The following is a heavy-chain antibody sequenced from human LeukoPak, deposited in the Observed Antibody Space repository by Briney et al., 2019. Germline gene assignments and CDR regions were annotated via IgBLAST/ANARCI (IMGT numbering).Heavy chain of an antibody. V-gene: IGHV1-69*13. CDR3: AREGIGYSYGSDGGGVDY. D-gene: IGHD5-18*01. CDR2: IIPIIGKA. J-gene: IGHJ4*02. Sequence: SVKVSCKASGGTFTSYAISWVRQAPGQGLEWMGGIIPIIGKANYAQKFQGRVTITADESTSTAYMELSSLRSEDTAVYYCAREGIGYSYGSDGGGVDYWGQGTLVTVSS. CDR1: GGTFTSYA.